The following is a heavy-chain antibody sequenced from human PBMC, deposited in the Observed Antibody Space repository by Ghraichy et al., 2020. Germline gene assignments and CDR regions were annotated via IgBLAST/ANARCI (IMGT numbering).Heavy chain of an antibody. Sequence: GGSLRLSCAASGFPFSGYWMTWVRQAPGKGLEWVASIKQDGSEKKYVDSVKGRFTISRDNAKNSLYLQMNSLRVEDTAVYYCAKNIVVAGKILYYYYGMDVWGQGTTVTVSS. CDR2: IKQDGSEK. J-gene: IGHJ6*02. CDR1: GFPFSGYW. CDR3: AKNIVVAGKILYYYYGMDV. D-gene: IGHD6-19*01. V-gene: IGHV3-7*01.